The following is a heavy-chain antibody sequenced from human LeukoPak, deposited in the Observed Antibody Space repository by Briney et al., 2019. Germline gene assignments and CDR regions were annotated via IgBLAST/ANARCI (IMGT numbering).Heavy chain of an antibody. CDR3: ATLRIGYSGYDSPINWFDS. Sequence: GGSLRLSCAASGFTFSSYAMSWVRQAPGKGLEWVSAISGSGGSTYYADSVKGRFTISRDNSKNTLYLQMNSLRAEDTAVYYCATLRIGYSGYDSPINWFDSWGQGTLVTVSS. D-gene: IGHD5-12*01. CDR2: ISGSGGST. J-gene: IGHJ5*01. CDR1: GFTFSSYA. V-gene: IGHV3-23*01.